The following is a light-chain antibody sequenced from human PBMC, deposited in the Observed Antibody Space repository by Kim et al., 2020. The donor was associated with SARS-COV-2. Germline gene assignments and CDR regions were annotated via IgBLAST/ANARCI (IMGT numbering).Light chain of an antibody. CDR2: QDS. V-gene: IGLV3-1*01. CDR3: QAWDSSFYV. J-gene: IGLJ1*01. CDR1: KLGDKY. Sequence: VSPGQTASITCSGDKLGDKYACWYQQKPGQSPVLVIYQDSKRPSGIPERFSGSNSGNTATLTISGTQAMDEADYYCQAWDSSFYVFGTGTKVTVL.